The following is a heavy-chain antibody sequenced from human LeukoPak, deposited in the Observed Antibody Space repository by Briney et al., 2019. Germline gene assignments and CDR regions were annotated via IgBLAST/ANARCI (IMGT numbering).Heavy chain of an antibody. Sequence: ASVKVSCKASGYIFTSYYMHWVRQAPGQGLEWMGIINPSGGSTSYAQKFQGRVTMTRDTSTSTVYMELSSLRSEDTAVYYCARDVAARSRAGGVLDYWGQGTLVTVSS. CDR3: ARDVAARSRAGGVLDY. J-gene: IGHJ4*02. V-gene: IGHV1-46*01. CDR2: INPSGGST. CDR1: GYIFTSYY. D-gene: IGHD6-6*01.